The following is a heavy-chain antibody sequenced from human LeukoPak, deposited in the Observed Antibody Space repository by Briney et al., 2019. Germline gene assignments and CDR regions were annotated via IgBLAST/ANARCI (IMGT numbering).Heavy chain of an antibody. CDR1: GFTFSYYP. CDR3: ARGSGWTLFDY. V-gene: IGHV3-64*01. Sequence: GGSLRLSCAASGFTFSYYPMHWVRQGPGKGLEYVSAIRSNGGSTYYANSDKGRFTIARDNSKNTLYLQMGSLRAEDMAVYYCARGSGWTLFDYWGQGTLVTVSS. CDR2: IRSNGGST. D-gene: IGHD6-19*01. J-gene: IGHJ4*02.